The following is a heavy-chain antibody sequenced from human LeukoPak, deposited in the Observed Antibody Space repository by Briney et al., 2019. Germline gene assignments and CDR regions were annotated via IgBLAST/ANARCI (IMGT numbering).Heavy chain of an antibody. CDR2: ISSSGSTI. D-gene: IGHD3-10*01. CDR3: ARAGQYYYGSGSGYYGMDV. Sequence: PGGSLRLSCAASGFTFSDYYMSWIRQAPGKGLEWVSYISSSGSTIYYADSVKGRFTISRGNAKNSLYLQMNSLRAEDTAVYYCARAGQYYYGSGSGYYGMDVWGQGTTVTVSS. J-gene: IGHJ6*02. CDR1: GFTFSDYY. V-gene: IGHV3-11*01.